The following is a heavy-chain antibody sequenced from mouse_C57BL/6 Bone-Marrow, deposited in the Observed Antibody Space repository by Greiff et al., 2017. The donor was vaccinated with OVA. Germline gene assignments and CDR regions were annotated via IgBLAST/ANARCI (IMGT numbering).Heavy chain of an antibody. CDR2: INPSSGYT. D-gene: IGHD1-1*01. CDR1: GYTFTSYT. CDR3: ARSGGSSYVGWYFDV. J-gene: IGHJ1*03. Sequence: VQLQQSGAELARPGASVKMSCKASGYTFTSYTMHWVKQRPGQGLDWIGYINPSSGYTKYNQKFKDKATLTADKSSSTAYMQLSSLTSEDSAVYDCARSGGSSYVGWYFDVWGTGTTVTVSS. V-gene: IGHV1-4*01.